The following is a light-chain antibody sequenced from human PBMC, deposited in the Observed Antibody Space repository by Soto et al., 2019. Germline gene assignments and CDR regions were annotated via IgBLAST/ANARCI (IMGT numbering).Light chain of an antibody. CDR2: AAS. J-gene: IGKJ3*01. V-gene: IGKV1-9*01. Sequence: IPLTQSPSSLSASVGDRVTITCRASQGISSYLAWYQQKPGKAPKLLIYAASTLQSAVPSRFSGSGSGTDFTLTISSLQPEDFATYYCQQSEAFGPGTKVDIK. CDR3: QQSEA. CDR1: QGISSY.